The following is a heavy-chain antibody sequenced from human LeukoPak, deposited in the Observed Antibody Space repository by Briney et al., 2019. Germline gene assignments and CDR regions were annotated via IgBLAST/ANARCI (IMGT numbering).Heavy chain of an antibody. CDR3: VRGRGYYDGRGYIKNVPFDI. J-gene: IGHJ3*02. D-gene: IGHD3-22*01. Sequence: GGSLRLSCIASGFSFSSYVMHWVRQATGKGLECVAGIHMTGDTYYADSVKGRFTISRENAKISLYLQMNSLRAGDTAVYYCVRGRGYYDGRGYIKNVPFDIWGQGTTVTVSS. V-gene: IGHV3-13*01. CDR1: GFSFSSYV. CDR2: IHMTGDT.